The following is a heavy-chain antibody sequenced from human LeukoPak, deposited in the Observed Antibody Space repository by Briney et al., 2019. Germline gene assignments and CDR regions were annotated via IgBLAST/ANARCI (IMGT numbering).Heavy chain of an antibody. D-gene: IGHD2-8*02. Sequence: SGPTLVNPTQSLTLTCTFSGFSLSTSGVGGGWIRQPPGKALEWLALVYWDDDKRYSPSLKSRLTITKDTSKNQVVLIMTNMDPVDTATYFCARREVELDYFDYWGQGTLVTVSS. CDR1: GFSLSTSGVG. J-gene: IGHJ4*02. V-gene: IGHV2-5*02. CDR3: ARREVELDYFDY. CDR2: VYWDDDK.